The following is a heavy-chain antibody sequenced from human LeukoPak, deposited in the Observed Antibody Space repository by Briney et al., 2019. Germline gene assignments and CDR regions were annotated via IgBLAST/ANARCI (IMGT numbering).Heavy chain of an antibody. V-gene: IGHV3-33*01. CDR2: ILSDGSKE. CDR3: AREARLPRSLLTVTQENWYFDL. CDR1: GFTFSSYG. J-gene: IGHJ2*01. Sequence: GGSLRLSCAASGFTFSSYGMHWVRQAPGKGLEWVAVILSDGSKEFYTDSVKGRFTISRDNSKNTLYLQMNSLRAEDTAVYYCAREARLPRSLLTVTQENWYFDLWGQGTLVTVSS. D-gene: IGHD4-23*01.